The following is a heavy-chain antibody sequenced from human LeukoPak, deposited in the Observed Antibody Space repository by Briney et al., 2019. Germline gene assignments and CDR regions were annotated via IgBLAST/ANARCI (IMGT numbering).Heavy chain of an antibody. CDR3: ARSMAAADY. Sequence: AGGSLRLSCAASGFTFSSCGMQWVRQAPGKGLEWVAVMWYDGSKKYYADSVKGRFTVSRDNSKNTLYLEMNSLRAEDTAVYYCARSMAAADYWGQGTLVTVSS. V-gene: IGHV3-33*08. D-gene: IGHD6-13*01. J-gene: IGHJ4*02. CDR1: GFTFSSCG. CDR2: MWYDGSKK.